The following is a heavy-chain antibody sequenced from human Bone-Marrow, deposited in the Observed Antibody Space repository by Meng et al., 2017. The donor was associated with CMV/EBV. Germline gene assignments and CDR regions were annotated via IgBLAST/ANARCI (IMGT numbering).Heavy chain of an antibody. CDR2: ISSSSSYI. V-gene: IGHV3-21*01. J-gene: IGHJ6*02. Sequence: GESLKISCAASGFTFSSYSMNWVRQAPGKGLEWVSSISSSSSYIYYADSVKGRFTISRDNAKNSLYLQMNSLRAEDTAVYYCARGDLAVRVRGVIRYGMDVWGQGTTVTVSS. D-gene: IGHD3-10*01. CDR3: ARGDLAVRVRGVIRYGMDV. CDR1: GFTFSSYS.